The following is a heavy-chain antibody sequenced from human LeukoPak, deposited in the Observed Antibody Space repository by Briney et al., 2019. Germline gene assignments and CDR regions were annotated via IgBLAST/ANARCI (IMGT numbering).Heavy chain of an antibody. Sequence: PGRSLRLSCAAPGFTFDDYAMHWVRQAPGKGLEWVSGISWNSGSIGYADSVKGRFTISRDNAKNSLYLQMNSLRAEDTALYYCAKDIAAAGNHFDYWGQGTLVTVSS. D-gene: IGHD6-13*01. CDR2: ISWNSGSI. J-gene: IGHJ4*02. CDR3: AKDIAAAGNHFDY. V-gene: IGHV3-9*01. CDR1: GFTFDDYA.